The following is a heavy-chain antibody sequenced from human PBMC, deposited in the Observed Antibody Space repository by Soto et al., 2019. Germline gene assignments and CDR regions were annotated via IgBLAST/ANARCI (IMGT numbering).Heavy chain of an antibody. V-gene: IGHV4-59*01. Sequence: SETLSLTCTVSGGSISSYYWSWIRQPPGGGLQRIGYIHVTGNTYHNPSRKSPVTISVDASNTQFALTLSSVTAADTAVYYCARGPFFARQQPFDSWGQGSLVTVSS. D-gene: IGHD6-13*01. CDR2: IHVTGNT. CDR3: ARGPFFARQQPFDS. CDR1: GGSISSYY. J-gene: IGHJ4*02.